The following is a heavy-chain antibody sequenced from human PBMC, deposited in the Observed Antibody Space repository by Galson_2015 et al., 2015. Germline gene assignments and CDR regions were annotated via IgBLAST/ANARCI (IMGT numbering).Heavy chain of an antibody. CDR3: ARGFWLVRDAFDI. CDR1: GYTFTSYA. D-gene: IGHD3-9*01. J-gene: IGHJ3*02. V-gene: IGHV1-3*01. CDR2: INAGNGNT. Sequence: SVKVSCKASGYTFTSYAMHWVRQAPGQRLEWMGWINAGNGNTKYSQKFQGRVTITRDTSASTAYMELSSLRSEDTAVYYSARGFWLVRDAFDIWGQGTMVTVSS.